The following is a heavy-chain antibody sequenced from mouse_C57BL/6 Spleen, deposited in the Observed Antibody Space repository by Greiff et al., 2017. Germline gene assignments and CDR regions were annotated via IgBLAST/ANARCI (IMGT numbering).Heavy chain of an antibody. CDR3: ARNYYDYDGGYYFDY. CDR2: IRNKANGYTT. V-gene: IGHV7-3*01. Sequence: EVKLMESGGGLVQPGGSLSLSCAASGFTFTDYYMSWVRQPPGKALEWLGFIRNKANGYTTEYSASVKGRFTISRDNSQSILYLQMNALRAEDSATYYCARNYYDYDGGYYFDYWGQGTTLTVSS. D-gene: IGHD2-4*01. CDR1: GFTFTDYY. J-gene: IGHJ2*01.